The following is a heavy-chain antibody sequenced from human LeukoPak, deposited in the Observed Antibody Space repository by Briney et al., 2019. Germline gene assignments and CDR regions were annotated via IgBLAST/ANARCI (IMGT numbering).Heavy chain of an antibody. CDR3: ARGGGYRGYDADC. J-gene: IGHJ4*02. D-gene: IGHD5-12*01. V-gene: IGHV3-48*01. CDR1: GFTFSTYS. Sequence: GGSLRLSCAASGFTFSTYSMKWVRQAPGKGLEWVSYISDSGAMYYADSVRGRFTISRENAQNSLFLQMNSLRAEDTAVYYCARGGGYRGYDADCWGQGTLVTVSS. CDR2: ISDSGAM.